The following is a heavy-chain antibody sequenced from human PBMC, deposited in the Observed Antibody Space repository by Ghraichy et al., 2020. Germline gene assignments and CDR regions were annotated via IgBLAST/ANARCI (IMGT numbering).Heavy chain of an antibody. D-gene: IGHD3-22*01. CDR3: ARDPGAYDSSGYIDY. Sequence: GGSLRLSCAASGFTFSSYSMNWVRQAPGKGLEWVSYISSSSSTIYYADSVKGRFTISRDNAKNSLYLQMNSLRDEDTAVYYCARDPGAYDSSGYIDYWGQGTLVTVSS. CDR1: GFTFSSYS. V-gene: IGHV3-48*02. CDR2: ISSSSSTI. J-gene: IGHJ4*02.